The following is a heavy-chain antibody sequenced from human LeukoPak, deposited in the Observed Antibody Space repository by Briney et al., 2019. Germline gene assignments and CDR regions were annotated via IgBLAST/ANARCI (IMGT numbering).Heavy chain of an antibody. CDR2: IYYSGNT. J-gene: IGHJ5*02. CDR1: GGSISSYY. CDR3: VRGRAWFDP. V-gene: IGHV4-59*01. Sequence: PSETLSLTSTVSGGSISSYYWSWIRQPPGKGLEWMGYIYYSGNTNYHSSLESRVTISVGTSKNQFSLRLNSVTAADTAVYYCVRGRAWFDPWGQGTLVTVSS. D-gene: IGHD3-10*01.